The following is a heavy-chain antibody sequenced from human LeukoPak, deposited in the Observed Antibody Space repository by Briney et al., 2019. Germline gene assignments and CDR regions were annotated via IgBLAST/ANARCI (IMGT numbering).Heavy chain of an antibody. CDR2: ITGSGGAT. D-gene: IGHD2-2*01. Sequence: ETLSLTCTVSGGSISSYYWSWIRQAPGKGLEWVSAITGSGGATYYADSVKGRFTISRDNAKNSLYLQMNSLRAEDTALYYCAKGSSDIVVVNWFDPWGQGTLVTVSS. CDR1: GGSISSYY. J-gene: IGHJ5*02. CDR3: AKGSSDIVVVNWFDP. V-gene: IGHV3-23*01.